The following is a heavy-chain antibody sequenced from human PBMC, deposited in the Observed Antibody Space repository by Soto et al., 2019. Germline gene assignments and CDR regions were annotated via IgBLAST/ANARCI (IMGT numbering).Heavy chain of an antibody. J-gene: IGHJ4*02. Sequence: GGSLRLSCAASGFTFTTYAMSWVRQAPGKGLEWVSTFSGTGGRTNYGDSVKGRFSISRDNSKNTLYLQMNSLRAEDTAIYYSAKTSGWPEYFDYWGQGTLVTVSS. V-gene: IGHV3-23*01. CDR1: GFTFTTYA. CDR3: AKTSGWPEYFDY. CDR2: FSGTGGRT. D-gene: IGHD6-19*01.